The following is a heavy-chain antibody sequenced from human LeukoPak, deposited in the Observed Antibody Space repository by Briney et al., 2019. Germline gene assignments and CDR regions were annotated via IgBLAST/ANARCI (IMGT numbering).Heavy chain of an antibody. CDR2: INPNSGGT. V-gene: IGHV1-2*06. CDR3: ARDRPNSSPTDY. CDR1: GYTFTGYY. D-gene: IGHD6-13*01. Sequence: ASVKVSCKASGYTFTGYYMHWVRQARGQGLEWMGRINPNSGGTNYAQKFQGRVTMTRDTSISTAYMELSRLRSDDTAVYYCARDRPNSSPTDYWGQGTLVTVSS. J-gene: IGHJ4*02.